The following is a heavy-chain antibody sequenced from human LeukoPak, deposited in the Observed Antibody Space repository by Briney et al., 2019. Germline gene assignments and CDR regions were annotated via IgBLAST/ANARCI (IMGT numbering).Heavy chain of an antibody. CDR3: ARSFLWFPEGI. CDR2: ISASGST. J-gene: IGHJ3*02. CDR1: GFTFTNYA. V-gene: IGHV3-23*01. Sequence: GGSLRLSCAVSGFTFTNYAMSWVRQAPAKGLEWVSHISASGSTYYADSVECRFTISRDNSRNTLYLQMNSLRDEGTAIYYCARSFLWFPEGIWGQGTMVTVSS. D-gene: IGHD3-10*01.